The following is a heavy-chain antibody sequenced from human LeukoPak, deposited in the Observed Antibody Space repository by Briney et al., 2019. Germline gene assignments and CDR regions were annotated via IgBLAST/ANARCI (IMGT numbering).Heavy chain of an antibody. CDR2: ISGSGGST. D-gene: IGHD6-13*01. CDR3: AKFRSYSSSWYGGGGMDV. Sequence: PGGSLRLSCAASGFTFSSYAMSWVRQAPGKGLEWVSAISGSGGSTYYADSVKGRFTISRDNSKNTLYLQMNSLRAEDTAVYYCAKFRSYSSSWYGGGGMDVWGQGTTVTVSS. J-gene: IGHJ6*02. CDR1: GFTFSSYA. V-gene: IGHV3-23*01.